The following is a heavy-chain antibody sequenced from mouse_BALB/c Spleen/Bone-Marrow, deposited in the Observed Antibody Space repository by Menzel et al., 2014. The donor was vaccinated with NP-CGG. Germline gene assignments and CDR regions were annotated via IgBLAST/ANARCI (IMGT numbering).Heavy chain of an antibody. J-gene: IGHJ3*01. Sequence: EVKLVESGGGLVQPGGSLKLSCAASGFDFSSYWMSWVRQAPGKGLQWIGEINPESNTINYSPSLKDKFIISRDNAENTLYLQMSKVKSEDAALYCCARLGYYGWFAYWGQGTLVTVSA. CDR2: INPESNTI. CDR3: ARLGYYGWFAY. D-gene: IGHD2-3*01. CDR1: GFDFSSYW. V-gene: IGHV4-1*02.